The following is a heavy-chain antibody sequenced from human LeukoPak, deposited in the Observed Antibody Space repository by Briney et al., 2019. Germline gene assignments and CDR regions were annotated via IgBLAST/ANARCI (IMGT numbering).Heavy chain of an antibody. Sequence: PGGSLRLSCAASGFTFRTYAMSWVRQAPGKGLEWVSGISGSGGRTFYADSVKGRFTNSRDNYKNTLDLQMNSLRAEDTAVYYCAKDGSGSIFGVAYFDYWGQGILVTVSS. V-gene: IGHV3-23*01. CDR3: AKDGSGSIFGVAYFDY. D-gene: IGHD3-3*01. J-gene: IGHJ4*02. CDR2: ISGSGGRT. CDR1: GFTFRTYA.